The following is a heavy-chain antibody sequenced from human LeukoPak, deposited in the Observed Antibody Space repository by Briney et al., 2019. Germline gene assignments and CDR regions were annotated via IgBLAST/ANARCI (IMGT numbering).Heavy chain of an antibody. J-gene: IGHJ3*02. CDR2: IYYSGST. CDR1: GGSISSGGYY. V-gene: IGHV4-31*03. CDR3: AREDCSGGSCRGAFDI. D-gene: IGHD2-15*01. Sequence: PSQTLSLTCTVSGGSISSGGYYWSWIRQHPGKGLEWIGYIYYSGSTYYNPSLKSRVTISVDTSKNQFSLKLSSVTAADTAVYYCAREDCSGGSCRGAFDIWGQGTMVTVSS.